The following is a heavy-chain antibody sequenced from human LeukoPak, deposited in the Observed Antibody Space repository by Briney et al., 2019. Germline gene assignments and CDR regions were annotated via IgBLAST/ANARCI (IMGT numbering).Heavy chain of an antibody. CDR1: GFTFSSYA. J-gene: IGHJ4*02. Sequence: GGSLRLSCAASGFTFSSYAMSWVRQASGKGLEWVSAVSGSGGSTYYADSVKGRFTISRDNSKNTLYLQMNSLRAEDTAVYYCAKDLQVVRGVITCFDYWGQGTLVTVSS. D-gene: IGHD3-10*01. V-gene: IGHV3-23*01. CDR3: AKDLQVVRGVITCFDY. CDR2: VSGSGGST.